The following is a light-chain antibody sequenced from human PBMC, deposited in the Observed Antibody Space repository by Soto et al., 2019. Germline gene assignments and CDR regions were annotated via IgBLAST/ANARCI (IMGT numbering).Light chain of an antibody. J-gene: IGKJ1*01. CDR2: SAF. CDR3: QYYGSSPWT. Sequence: EIVLTQSPGTLSLSPGERGTLSCRASQSVSSNYLDWYQQKPGQAPRLLIYSAFSRATDIPDRFSGSGSGTDFTLTISRLEPEDFAVYYCQYYGSSPWTFGQGTKVEIK. CDR1: QSVSSNY. V-gene: IGKV3-20*01.